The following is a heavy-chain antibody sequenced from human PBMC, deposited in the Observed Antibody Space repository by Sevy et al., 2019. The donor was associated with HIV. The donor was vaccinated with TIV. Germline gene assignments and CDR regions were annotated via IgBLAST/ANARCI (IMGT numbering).Heavy chain of an antibody. Sequence: SETLSLTCTVSGGSISGGGFYWSWIRQHPGKGLEWIGHIYYSGSAYYNPSLKSRVIISVDTSKNQFSLRLSSVTAADTAVYYCARQLLWFGELLGGAFDLRGQGTMVTVS. V-gene: IGHV4-31*03. CDR3: ARQLLWFGELLGGAFDL. CDR1: GGSISGGGFY. D-gene: IGHD3-10*01. CDR2: IYYSGSA. J-gene: IGHJ3*01.